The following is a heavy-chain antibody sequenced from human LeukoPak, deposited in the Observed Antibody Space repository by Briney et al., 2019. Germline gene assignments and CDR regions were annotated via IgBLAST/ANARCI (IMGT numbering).Heavy chain of an antibody. CDR3: ARDSSSWYYYYYYMDV. CDR1: GYTFTSYG. D-gene: IGHD6-13*01. Sequence: GASVKVSCKASGYTFTSYGISWVRQAPGQELEWMGWISAYNGNTNYAQKLQGRVTMTTDTSTSTAYMELRSLRSDDTAVYYCARDSSSWYYYYYYMDVWGKGTTVTVSS. J-gene: IGHJ6*03. CDR2: ISAYNGNT. V-gene: IGHV1-18*01.